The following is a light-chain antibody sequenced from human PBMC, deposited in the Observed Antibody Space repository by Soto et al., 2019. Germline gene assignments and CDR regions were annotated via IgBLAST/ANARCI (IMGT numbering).Light chain of an antibody. Sequence: EVVLTQAPVTLSLSPGEMARVCFGASQSFRGLLAWYQQKPGQAPRLLIYDAYNRATGIPPRFSGSGSGTDFTLTISSLEPEDSAVYYCQQRHMWPITFGQGTRLEIK. J-gene: IGKJ5*01. V-gene: IGKV3-11*01. CDR1: QSFRGL. CDR2: DAY. CDR3: QQRHMWPIT.